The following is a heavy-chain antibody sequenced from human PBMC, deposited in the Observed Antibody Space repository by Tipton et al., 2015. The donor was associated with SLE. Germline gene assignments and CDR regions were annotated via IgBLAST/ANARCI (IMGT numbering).Heavy chain of an antibody. J-gene: IGHJ3*02. CDR2: IYTSGST. V-gene: IGHV4-61*02. Sequence: TLSLTCTVSGGSISRGGYYWSWIRQHPGNGLEWIGRIYTSGSTNYNPSLKSRVTMSVDTSKNQFSLKLSSVTAADTAVYYCATSFGVTTIGIDAFDIWGQGTMVTVSS. CDR3: ATSFGVTTIGIDAFDI. D-gene: IGHD5-24*01. CDR1: GGSISRGGYY.